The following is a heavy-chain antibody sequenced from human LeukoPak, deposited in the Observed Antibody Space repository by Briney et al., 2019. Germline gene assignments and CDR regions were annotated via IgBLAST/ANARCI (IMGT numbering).Heavy chain of an antibody. CDR3: ALDWGFDY. D-gene: IGHD3-3*01. CDR2: ITSNGNDT. J-gene: IGHJ4*02. Sequence: GGSLRLTCAVSGVSSSNYAVGWVRQAPGKGLEWVSSITSNGNDTFYAVSVKGRFTISRDNSRDTVFLQMNSLRADDTAVYYCALDWGFDYWGQGTLVTVSS. CDR1: GVSSSNYA. V-gene: IGHV3-23*01.